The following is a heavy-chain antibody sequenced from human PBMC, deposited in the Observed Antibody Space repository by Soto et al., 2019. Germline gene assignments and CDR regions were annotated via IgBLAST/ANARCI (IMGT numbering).Heavy chain of an antibody. CDR1: GGTFSSYA. V-gene: IGHV1-69*06. CDR3: ARTTAAGKADDYYYYGMDV. CDR2: IIHIFGTA. D-gene: IGHD6-13*01. Sequence: QVQLVQSGAEVKKPGSSVKVSCKASGGTFSSYAISWVRQAPGQGLEWMGGIIHIFGTANYAQQFQGRVTITAAKSTSTGYMELSSLRSEDTAVYYCARTTAAGKADDYYYYGMDVWGQGTTVTFSS. J-gene: IGHJ6*02.